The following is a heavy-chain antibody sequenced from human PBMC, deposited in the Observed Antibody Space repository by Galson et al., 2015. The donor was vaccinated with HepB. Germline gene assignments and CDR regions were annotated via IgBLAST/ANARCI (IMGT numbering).Heavy chain of an antibody. D-gene: IGHD1-26*01. CDR2: MNPNSGKT. J-gene: IGHJ4*02. V-gene: IGHV1-8*01. CDR1: GYTFTSYD. Sequence: SVKVSCKASGYTFTSYDINWVRQATGQGLEYMGWMNPNSGKTGYAQKFQGRVTMTRNTSISTAYMELSSLRSEDTAVYYCARGAAVGATEDFDYWGQGTLVTVSS. CDR3: ARGAAVGATEDFDY.